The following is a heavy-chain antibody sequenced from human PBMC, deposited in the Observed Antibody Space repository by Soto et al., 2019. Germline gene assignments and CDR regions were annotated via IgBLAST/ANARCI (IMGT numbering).Heavy chain of an antibody. V-gene: IGHV3-48*02. CDR1: GFTFSSYS. J-gene: IGHJ4*02. D-gene: IGHD3-22*01. CDR3: SRDSKSYYDSSGYYYFDY. Sequence: GRSLRLSCASSGFTFSSYSMNWVRQSPGKGLEWVSYISSSSSTIYYAASVKGRFTISRDNAKNSLYLQMNSLRDEDTAVYYCSRDSKSYYDSSGYYYFDYWGQGTLVTVSS. CDR2: ISSSSSTI.